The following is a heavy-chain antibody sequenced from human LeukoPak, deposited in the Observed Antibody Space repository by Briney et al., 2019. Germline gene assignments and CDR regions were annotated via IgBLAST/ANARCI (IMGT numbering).Heavy chain of an antibody. CDR2: IYHSGST. Sequence: PSGTLSLTCAVSGGSISSSNWWSWVRQPPGKGLEWIGEIYHSGSTNYNPSLKSRVTISVDKAKNQFSLKLSSVTAADTAVYYWARASVLFRGYYFDYWGQGTLVTVSS. V-gene: IGHV4-4*02. J-gene: IGHJ4*02. CDR1: GGSISSSNW. CDR3: ARASVLFRGYYFDY. D-gene: IGHD3-10*01.